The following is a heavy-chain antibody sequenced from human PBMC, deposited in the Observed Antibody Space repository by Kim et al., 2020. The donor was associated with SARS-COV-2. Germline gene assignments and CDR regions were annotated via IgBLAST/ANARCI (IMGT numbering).Heavy chain of an antibody. CDR2: IYYSGST. J-gene: IGHJ4*02. Sequence: SETLSLTCTVSGGSISSSSYYWGWIRQPPGKGLEWIGSIYYSGSTYYNPSLKSRVTISVDTSKNQFSLKLSSVTAADTAVYYCARGRGGGWSKPEYYFDYWGQGTLVTVSS. D-gene: IGHD6-19*01. CDR3: ARGRGGGWSKPEYYFDY. CDR1: GGSISSSSYY. V-gene: IGHV4-39*07.